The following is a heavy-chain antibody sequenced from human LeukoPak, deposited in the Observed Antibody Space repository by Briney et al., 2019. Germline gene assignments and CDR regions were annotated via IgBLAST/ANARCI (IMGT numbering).Heavy chain of an antibody. J-gene: IGHJ6*03. Sequence: GGSLRLSCAASGFTFSIYSVTWVRQAPGKGLEWVSSISSTSSYIYYADSVRGRFTISRDNAQYFDYLQMNSLRAEDTAVYYSARLDRADYSTSPVPYYNYYMDAGGKGITVIVSS. V-gene: IGHV3-21*06. D-gene: IGHD6-13*01. CDR1: GFTFSIYS. CDR3: ARLDRADYSTSPVPYYNYYMDA. CDR2: ISSTSSYI.